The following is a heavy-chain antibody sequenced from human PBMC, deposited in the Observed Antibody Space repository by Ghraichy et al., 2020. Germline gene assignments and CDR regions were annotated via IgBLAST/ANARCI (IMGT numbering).Heavy chain of an antibody. D-gene: IGHD6-13*01. CDR1: GGSISSSSYY. CDR2: IYYSGST. J-gene: IGHJ5*02. CDR3: ARKYSSSWSSWFDP. Sequence: SETLSLTCTVSGGSISSSSYYWGWIRQPPGKGLEWIGSIYYSGSTYYNPSLKSRVTISVDTSKNQFSLKLSSVTAADTAVYYCARKYSSSWSSWFDPWGQGTLVTVSS. V-gene: IGHV4-39*07.